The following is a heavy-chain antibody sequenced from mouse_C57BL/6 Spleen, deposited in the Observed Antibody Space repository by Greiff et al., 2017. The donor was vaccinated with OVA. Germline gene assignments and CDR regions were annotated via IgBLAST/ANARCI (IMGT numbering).Heavy chain of an antibody. J-gene: IGHJ2*01. V-gene: IGHV1-55*01. CDR2: IYPGSGST. CDR3: ARYSSGYLYYFDY. D-gene: IGHD3-2*02. Sequence: QVQLQQSGAELVKPGASVKMSCKASGYTFTSYWITWVKQRPGQGLEWIGDIYPGSGSTNYNEKFKSKATLTVDTSSSTAYMQLSSLTSEDSAVYYCARYSSGYLYYFDYWGQGTTLTVSS. CDR1: GYTFTSYW.